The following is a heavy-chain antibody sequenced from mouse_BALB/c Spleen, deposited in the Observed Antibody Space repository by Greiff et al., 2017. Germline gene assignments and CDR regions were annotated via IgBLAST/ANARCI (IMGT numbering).Heavy chain of an antibody. J-gene: IGHJ3*01. V-gene: IGHV1-9*01. D-gene: IGHD2-3*01. CDR2: ILPGSGST. CDR3: ARIYDGYYGWFAY. CDR1: GYTFSSYW. Sequence: QVQLQQSGAELMKPGASLKISCTATGYTFSSYWIEWVKQRPGHGLEWIGEILPGSGSTNYNETFKGKATFTADTSSNTAYMQLSSLTSEDSAVYYCARIYDGYYGWFAYWGQGTLVTVSA.